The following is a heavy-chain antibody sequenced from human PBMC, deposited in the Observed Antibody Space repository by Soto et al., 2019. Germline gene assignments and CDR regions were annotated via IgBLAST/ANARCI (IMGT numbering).Heavy chain of an antibody. J-gene: IGHJ4*02. CDR1: GYTFTNYS. CDR3: ARGSSPVDFDY. V-gene: IGHV1-18*01. Sequence: QVHLVQSGGEVKKPGASVKVSCKASGYTFTNYSVNWVRQAPGQGLEWMGWINTYNGNTNYAQRLQGRVTLTTDTSTRTAYMELRSLTSDDTAVYYCARGSSPVDFDYWGQGTLVTVSS. D-gene: IGHD6-13*01. CDR2: INTYNGNT.